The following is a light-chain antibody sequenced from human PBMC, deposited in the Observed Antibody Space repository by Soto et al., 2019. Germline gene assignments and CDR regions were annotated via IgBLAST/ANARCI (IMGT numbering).Light chain of an antibody. CDR2: EGS. CDR1: SSDVGSYNL. CDR3: CSYAGSSTYV. V-gene: IGLV2-23*01. J-gene: IGLJ1*01. Sequence: QSALTQPASVSGSPGQSITISCTGTSSDVGSYNLVSWYQQHPGKAPKLMIYEGSKRPSGVSNRFSGSNSGNTASLTISGFQAEDEADYYCCSYAGSSTYVFGTGTKLTVL.